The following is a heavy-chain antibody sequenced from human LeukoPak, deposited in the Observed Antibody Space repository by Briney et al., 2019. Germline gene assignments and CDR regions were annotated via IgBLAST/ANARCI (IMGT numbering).Heavy chain of an antibody. CDR3: ARGEFYYYDY. CDR2: ISSSGRNI. V-gene: IGHV3-48*04. D-gene: IGHD3-10*01. CDR1: GFTFSSYS. J-gene: IGHJ4*02. Sequence: PGGSLRLSCAASGFTFSSYSMNWVRQAPGKGLEWVSYISSSGRNIYYADSVKGRFTISRDNAKNSLYLQVDSLSAEDMAVYYCARGEFYYYDYWGQGTLVTVSS.